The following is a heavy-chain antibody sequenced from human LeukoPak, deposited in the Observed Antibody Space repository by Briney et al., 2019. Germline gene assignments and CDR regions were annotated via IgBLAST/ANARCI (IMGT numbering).Heavy chain of an antibody. CDR1: GFSFISYG. J-gene: IGHJ4*02. Sequence: GGSLRLSCAASGFSFISYGMHWVRQAPGKGLEWVGVISDDGRNKKYADSAKGRFTISRDNSKDTLYLQMNSLRDEDTAVYYCAKRPSDYGDYVTYFDYWGQGTLVTVSS. D-gene: IGHD4-17*01. V-gene: IGHV3-30*18. CDR2: ISDDGRNK. CDR3: AKRPSDYGDYVTYFDY.